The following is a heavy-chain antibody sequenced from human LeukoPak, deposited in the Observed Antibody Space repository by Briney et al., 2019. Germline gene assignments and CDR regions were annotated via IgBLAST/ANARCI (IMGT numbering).Heavy chain of an antibody. CDR2: VDPEDGET. Sequence: ASVKVSCKVSGYTFTDYYMHLVQQAPGKGLEWMGLVDPEDGETIYAEKFQGRVTITADTSTDTAYMELSSLRSEDTAVYYCATGRWLQPFDPWGQGTLVTVSS. J-gene: IGHJ5*02. CDR1: GYTFTDYY. V-gene: IGHV1-69-2*01. CDR3: ATGRWLQPFDP. D-gene: IGHD5-24*01.